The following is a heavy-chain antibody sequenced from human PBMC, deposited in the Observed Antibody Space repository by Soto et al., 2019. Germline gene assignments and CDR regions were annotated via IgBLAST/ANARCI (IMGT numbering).Heavy chain of an antibody. J-gene: IGHJ4*02. CDR1: GFTFSSYS. Sequence: GGSLRLSCAASGFTFSSYSMNWVRQAPGKGLEWVSSISSSSYIYYADSVKGRFTISRDNAKNSLYLQMNSLRAEDTAVYYCARDRTTGTSDYWGQGTLVTVSS. D-gene: IGHD1-1*01. V-gene: IGHV3-21*01. CDR2: ISSSSYI. CDR3: ARDRTTGTSDY.